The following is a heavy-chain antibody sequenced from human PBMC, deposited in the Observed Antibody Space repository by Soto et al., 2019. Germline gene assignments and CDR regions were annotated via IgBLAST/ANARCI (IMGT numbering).Heavy chain of an antibody. V-gene: IGHV4-59*01. CDR1: GGSISSYY. CDR2: IYYSGST. CDR3: ARGVGPYYDFWSGYYSPPDAFDI. Sequence: QVQLQESGPGLVKPSETLSLTCTVSGGSISSYYWSWIRQPPGKGLEWIGYIYYSGSTNYNPSLKSRLTTSVDTSKNQFSLKLSSVTAADTAVYYCARGVGPYYDFWSGYYSPPDAFDIWGQGTMVTVSS. D-gene: IGHD3-3*01. J-gene: IGHJ3*02.